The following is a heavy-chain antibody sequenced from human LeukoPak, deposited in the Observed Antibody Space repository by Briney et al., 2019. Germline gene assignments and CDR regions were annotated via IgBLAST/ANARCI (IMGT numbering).Heavy chain of an antibody. D-gene: IGHD2-15*01. V-gene: IGHV3-30*04. J-gene: IGHJ6*02. Sequence: PGGSLRLSCAASGFTFSSYAMPWVRQAPGKGLEWVAVISYDGSNKYYADSVKGRFTISRDNSKNTLYLQMNSLRAEDTAVYYCAKDKGIASGYYGMDVWGQGTTVTVSS. CDR3: AKDKGIASGYYGMDV. CDR2: ISYDGSNK. CDR1: GFTFSSYA.